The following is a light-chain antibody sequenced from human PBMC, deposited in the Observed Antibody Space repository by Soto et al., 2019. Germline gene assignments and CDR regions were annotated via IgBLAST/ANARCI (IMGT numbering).Light chain of an antibody. V-gene: IGLV1-44*01. Sequence: QSMLTQPPSASGTPGQRVAISCSGSSSNIGSNTVNWYQQLPGAAPKLLIYSNNQRPSGVPDRFSGSKSGTSASLAISGLQSEDEADYYCAAWDDSLNAYVFGTGT. J-gene: IGLJ1*01. CDR1: SSNIGSNT. CDR3: AAWDDSLNAYV. CDR2: SNN.